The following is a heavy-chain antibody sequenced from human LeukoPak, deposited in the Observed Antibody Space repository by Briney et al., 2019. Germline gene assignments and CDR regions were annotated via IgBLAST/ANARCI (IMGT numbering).Heavy chain of an antibody. D-gene: IGHD3-9*01. CDR1: GFTFSSYE. CDR3: ARGRYFDWLLNFDY. Sequence: GGSLRLSCAASGFTFSSYEMNWVRQAPGKGLEWVSYISSSGSTIYYADSVKGRFTISRDNAKNSLYLQMNSLRAEDTAVYYCARGRYFDWLLNFDYWGQGTLVTVTS. J-gene: IGHJ4*02. V-gene: IGHV3-48*03. CDR2: ISSSGSTI.